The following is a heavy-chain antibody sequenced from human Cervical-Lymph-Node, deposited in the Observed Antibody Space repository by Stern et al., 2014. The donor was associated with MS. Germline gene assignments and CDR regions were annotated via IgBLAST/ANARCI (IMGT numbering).Heavy chain of an antibody. CDR2: ITVYNGNT. V-gene: IGHV1-18*01. J-gene: IGHJ4*02. D-gene: IGHD3-16*01. Sequence: QVQLVQSGAEVKKPGASVNVSCKASGYTFSSFAITWVRQAPGQGLEWMGTITVYNGNTNYAQRVQDRVTMTTATSTNTAYMEGRNLRSDATALYYWGRELGPPRHWGQGTLVTVSS. CDR3: GRELGPPRH. CDR1: GYTFSSFA.